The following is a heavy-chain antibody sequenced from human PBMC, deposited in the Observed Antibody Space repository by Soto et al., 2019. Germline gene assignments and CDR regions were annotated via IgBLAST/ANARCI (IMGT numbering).Heavy chain of an antibody. CDR2: MYYSGSS. V-gene: IGHV4-39*01. D-gene: IGHD6-13*01. Sequence: PSETLSLTCTVSGASSSSTTYYWGWIRQPPGKGLEWIGTMYYSGSSYYNPSLKSRVTMSLDTSHNQFSRNLSSVTAADTAVSYCARHLLLVAAPGKFDYWGQGTLVTVSS. CDR3: ARHLLLVAAPGKFDY. CDR1: GASSSSTTYY. J-gene: IGHJ4*02.